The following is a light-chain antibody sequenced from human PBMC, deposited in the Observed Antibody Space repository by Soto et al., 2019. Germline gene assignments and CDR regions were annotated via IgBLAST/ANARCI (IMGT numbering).Light chain of an antibody. CDR2: SAS. V-gene: IGKV3-15*01. CDR3: QQYNNWPGR. J-gene: IGKJ1*01. CDR1: QSISDT. Sequence: EIVMTQSPATLSVSPGGRATLSCRASQSISDTLAWYQQKPGQAPRLLIYSASRGATGFPARFSGSGSGTDFTLTISSLQSEDFAVYYCQQYNNWPGRFGQGTK.